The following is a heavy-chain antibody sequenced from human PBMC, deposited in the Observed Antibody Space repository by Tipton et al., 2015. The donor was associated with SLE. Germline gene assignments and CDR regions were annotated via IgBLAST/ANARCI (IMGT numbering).Heavy chain of an antibody. V-gene: IGHV4-59*11. CDR3: ARTEQQGYYMDV. CDR2: IYYSGST. CDR1: GGSISSHY. Sequence: TLSLTCTVSGGSISSHYWSWIRQPPGKGLEWIGYIYYSGSTNYNPSLKSRVTISVDTSKNQFSLKLSSVTAADTAVYYCARTEQQGYYMDVWGKGTTVTVSS. D-gene: IGHD6-13*01. J-gene: IGHJ6*03.